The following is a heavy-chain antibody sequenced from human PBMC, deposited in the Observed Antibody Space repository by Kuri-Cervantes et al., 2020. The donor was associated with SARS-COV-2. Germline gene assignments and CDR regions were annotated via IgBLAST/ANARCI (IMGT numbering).Heavy chain of an antibody. D-gene: IGHD3-16*01. CDR3: VRFRYYDTIRNASDI. J-gene: IGHJ3*02. CDR1: GYTFTGYY. CDR2: INPNTGGT. V-gene: IGHV1-2*02. Sequence: ASVKVSCKASGYTFTGYYMHWVRQAPGQGLEWMGWINPNTGGTKFAQKFQGRVTMTRDTSINTAYMELSRLRSDDTAVYYCVRFRYYDTIRNASDIWGQGTLVTVSS.